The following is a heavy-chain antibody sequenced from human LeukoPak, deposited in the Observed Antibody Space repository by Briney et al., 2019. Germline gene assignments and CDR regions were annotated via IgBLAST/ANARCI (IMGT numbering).Heavy chain of an antibody. CDR1: GFTFSSYW. Sequence: PGGSLRLSCAASGFTFSSYWMSWVRHAPGKGLVWVSRINTDGSSTSYADSVKGRFTISRDNAKNTLYLQMNSLRAEDTAVYYCAELGITMIGGVWGKGTTVTISS. CDR2: INTDGSST. J-gene: IGHJ6*04. D-gene: IGHD3-10*02. CDR3: AELGITMIGGV. V-gene: IGHV3-74*01.